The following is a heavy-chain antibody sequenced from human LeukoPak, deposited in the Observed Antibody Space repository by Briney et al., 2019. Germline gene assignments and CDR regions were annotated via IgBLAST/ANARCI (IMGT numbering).Heavy chain of an antibody. CDR1: GFTFSSYA. D-gene: IGHD4-17*01. CDR3: ARGQVYGDFTAEYFQH. J-gene: IGHJ1*01. CDR2: ISSSGSTI. V-gene: IGHV3-48*04. Sequence: GGSLRLSCAASGFTFSSYAMHWVRQAPGKGLEWVSYISSSGSTIYYADSVKGRFTISRDNAKNTLCLQMNSLRAEDTAVYYCARGQVYGDFTAEYFQHWGQGTLVTVSS.